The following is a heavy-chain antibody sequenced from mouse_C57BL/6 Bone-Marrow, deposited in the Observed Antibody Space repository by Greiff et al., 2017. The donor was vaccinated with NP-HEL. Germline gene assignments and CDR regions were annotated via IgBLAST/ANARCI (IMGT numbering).Heavy chain of an antibody. D-gene: IGHD1-1*01. J-gene: IGHJ3*01. CDR3: TLSPYYYGSSPAWFAY. Sequence: EVKLEESGGGLVQPGGSMKLSCVASGFTFSNYWMNWVRQSPEKGLEWVAQIRLKSDNYATHYAESVKGRFTISRDDSKSSVYLQMNNLRAEDTGIYYCTLSPYYYGSSPAWFAYWGQGTLVTVSA. CDR2: IRLKSDNYAT. CDR1: GFTFSNYW. V-gene: IGHV6-3*01.